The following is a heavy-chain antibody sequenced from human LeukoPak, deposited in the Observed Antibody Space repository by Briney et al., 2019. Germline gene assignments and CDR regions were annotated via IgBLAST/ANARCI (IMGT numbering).Heavy chain of an antibody. D-gene: IGHD3-22*01. CDR1: GGSISSGGYS. Sequence: PSQTLSLTCAVSGGSISSGGYSWSWIRQPPGKGLEWIGYIYHSGSTYYNPSLKSRVTISVDRSKNQFSLKLSSVTAADTAVYYCARDRARTYYYDSSGYSYGMDVWGQGTTVTVSS. CDR2: IYHSGST. J-gene: IGHJ6*02. V-gene: IGHV4-30-2*01. CDR3: ARDRARTYYYDSSGYSYGMDV.